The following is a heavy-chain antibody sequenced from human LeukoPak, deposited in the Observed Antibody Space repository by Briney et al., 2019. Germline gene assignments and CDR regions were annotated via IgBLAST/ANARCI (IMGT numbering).Heavy chain of an antibody. CDR2: IKEDGSDK. CDR3: ARVLWFGGIYYFDY. Sequence: GGSLRLSCAASGFSFRSFWMSWVRQAPGKGLEWVTSIKEDGSDKYYVESVKGRFTISRENARNSLYLQMNSLRAEDTAVYYCARVLWFGGIYYFDYWGQGTLVTVSS. D-gene: IGHD3-10*01. CDR1: GFSFRSFW. J-gene: IGHJ4*02. V-gene: IGHV3-7*04.